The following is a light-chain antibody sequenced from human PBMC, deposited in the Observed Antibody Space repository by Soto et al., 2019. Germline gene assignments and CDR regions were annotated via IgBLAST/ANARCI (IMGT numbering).Light chain of an antibody. CDR1: QYVGTR. V-gene: IGKV3-11*01. J-gene: IGKJ1*01. Sequence: EIVLTQSPATLSSSPWETSSLSCRASQYVGTRLAWYQHKPGQAPRLLIYYTSNRATGIPARFSGSGSGTDFTLTINSLAPEDFAIYYCHQRQSWPRTFGQGTKVDI. CDR3: HQRQSWPRT. CDR2: YTS.